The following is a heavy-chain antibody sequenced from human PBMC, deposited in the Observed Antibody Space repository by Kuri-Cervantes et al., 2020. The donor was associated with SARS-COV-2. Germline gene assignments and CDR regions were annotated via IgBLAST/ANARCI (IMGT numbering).Heavy chain of an antibody. V-gene: IGHV1-69*06. CDR1: GGTFSSYA. CDR2: IIPLFGTT. CDR3: ARDFEPGIAVAGANYYYMDV. D-gene: IGHD6-19*01. J-gene: IGHJ6*03. Sequence: SVKVSCKASGGTFSSYAVTWVRQAPGQGLEWMGRIIPLFGTTIYAQKFRGRVTITADKSTNTAYMELSSLRSEDTAVYYCARDFEPGIAVAGANYYYMDVWGKGTTVTVSS.